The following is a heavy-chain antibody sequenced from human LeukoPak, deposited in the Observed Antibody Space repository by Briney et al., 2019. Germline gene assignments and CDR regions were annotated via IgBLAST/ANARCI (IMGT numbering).Heavy chain of an antibody. Sequence: GASVKVSCKVSGYTLTELSMHWVRQAPGKGLEWMGGFDPEDGETIYAQKFQGRVTMTEDTSTDTAYMELSSLRSEDTAVYYCATVRIPDANRGYVDYFDYWGQGTLVTVSS. D-gene: IGHD3-22*01. CDR1: GYTLTELS. V-gene: IGHV1-24*01. CDR3: ATVRIPDANRGYVDYFDY. J-gene: IGHJ4*02. CDR2: FDPEDGET.